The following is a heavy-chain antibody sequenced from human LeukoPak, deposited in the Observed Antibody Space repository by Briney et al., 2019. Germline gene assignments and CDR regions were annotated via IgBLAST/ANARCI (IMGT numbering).Heavy chain of an antibody. Sequence: GESLKISCKGSGYSFTSYWIGWVRQMPGKGLEWMGIIYPGDSDTRYSPSFQGQVTISADKSISTAYLQWSSLKVSDTAMYYCARHQTSAVGWFDPWGQGTLVTVSS. CDR2: IYPGDSDT. V-gene: IGHV5-51*01. D-gene: IGHD4-23*01. CDR1: GYSFTSYW. J-gene: IGHJ5*02. CDR3: ARHQTSAVGWFDP.